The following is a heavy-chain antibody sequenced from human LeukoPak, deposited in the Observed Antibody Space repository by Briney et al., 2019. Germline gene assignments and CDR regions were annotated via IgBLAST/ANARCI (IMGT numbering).Heavy chain of an antibody. CDR3: ARDHHRRLYDSQARDTFDI. V-gene: IGHV3-74*01. D-gene: IGHD3-22*01. Sequence: GGSLRLSCAASGFSFSTSWMYWVRQAPGKWLLWVSRLNGDGSDPSYADSVKGRFTISRDNAKNTLYLQMNSLRAEDTAVYYCARDHHRRLYDSQARDTFDIWGQGTMVTVSS. CDR2: LNGDGSDP. CDR1: GFSFSTSW. J-gene: IGHJ3*02.